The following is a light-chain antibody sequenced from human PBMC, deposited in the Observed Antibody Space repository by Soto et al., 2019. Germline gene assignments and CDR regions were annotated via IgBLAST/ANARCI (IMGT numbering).Light chain of an antibody. J-gene: IGKJ1*01. CDR2: AAS. CDR1: QSISSY. V-gene: IGKV1-39*01. Sequence: DIQMTQSPSSVSASVGARVPITCRASQSISSYLNWYQQKPGKAPKLLIYAASSLQSGVPSRFSGSGSGTEFTLIISSLQSEDSAVYYCQQYNSWLRTFGQGTK. CDR3: QQYNSWLRT.